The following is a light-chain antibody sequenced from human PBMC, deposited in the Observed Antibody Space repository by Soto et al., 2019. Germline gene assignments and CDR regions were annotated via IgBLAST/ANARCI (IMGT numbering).Light chain of an antibody. CDR1: SGDIGSYNR. CDR3: SSYTSSSSPYV. Sequence: QSALTQPASVSGSPGQSITISCTGTSGDIGSYNRVSWYQQHPGKAPKLIIYEVTDRPSGVSNRFSGSKSGNTASLTISGLQAEDEAEYYCSSYTSSSSPYVFGTGTKLTVL. CDR2: EVT. J-gene: IGLJ1*01. V-gene: IGLV2-14*01.